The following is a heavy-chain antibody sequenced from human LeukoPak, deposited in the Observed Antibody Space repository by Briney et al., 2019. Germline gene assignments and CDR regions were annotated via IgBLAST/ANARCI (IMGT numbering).Heavy chain of an antibody. D-gene: IGHD1-26*01. CDR1: GFTFSNYA. CDR3: AKDKGWGYSTYDYYGMDV. Sequence: PGGSLRLSCAASGFTFSNYAMSWVRQVPGKWLEWVSAISVSGGSTYYADSVKGRFTISRDNSKNTLYLQMNSLRAEDTAVYYCAKDKGWGYSTYDYYGMDVWGQGTAVAVSS. CDR2: ISVSGGST. V-gene: IGHV3-23*01. J-gene: IGHJ6*02.